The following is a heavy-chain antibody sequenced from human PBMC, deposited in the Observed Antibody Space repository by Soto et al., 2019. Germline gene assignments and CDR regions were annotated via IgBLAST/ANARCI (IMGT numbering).Heavy chain of an antibody. D-gene: IGHD3-10*01. Sequence: VQLVESGGGVVQPGRSLRLSCAASGFIFSNYGMHWVRQAPGKGLEWVAVISYDGNKQHYGESVKGRFTISRDSSKNTLYLQMNSLRPEDTAVYYCAKVSWFGELFRSYMDVWGKGTTVTVS. CDR3: AKVSWFGELFRSYMDV. CDR2: ISYDGNKQ. CDR1: GFIFSNYG. V-gene: IGHV3-30*18. J-gene: IGHJ6*03.